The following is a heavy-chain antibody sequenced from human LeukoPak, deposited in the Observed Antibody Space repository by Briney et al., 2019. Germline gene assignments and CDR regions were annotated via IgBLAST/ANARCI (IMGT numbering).Heavy chain of an antibody. J-gene: IGHJ4*02. Sequence: GGSLRLSCAASGFTFRSYAMSWVRQAPGKGLEWVSAISGSGGSTYYADSVKGRFTISRDNSKNTLYLQMNSLRAEDTAVYYCAKDKDYGDYGFDYWGQGTLVTVSS. CDR1: GFTFRSYA. CDR3: AKDKDYGDYGFDY. CDR2: ISGSGGST. V-gene: IGHV3-23*01. D-gene: IGHD4-17*01.